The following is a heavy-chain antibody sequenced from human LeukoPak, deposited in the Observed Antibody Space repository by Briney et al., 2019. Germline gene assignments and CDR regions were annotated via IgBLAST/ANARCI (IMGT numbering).Heavy chain of an antibody. CDR1: GFTFINHA. Sequence: PGGSLRLSCAASGFTFINHAMSWVRQAPGKGLEWVSGIKGRFIISRDNSKNPLYLQVNSLRAEDTAEYYCARHYDKSALRYFDYWGQGTLAIVSS. CDR3: ARHYDKSALRYFDY. CDR2: I. D-gene: IGHD3-22*01. J-gene: IGHJ4*02. V-gene: IGHV3-23*01.